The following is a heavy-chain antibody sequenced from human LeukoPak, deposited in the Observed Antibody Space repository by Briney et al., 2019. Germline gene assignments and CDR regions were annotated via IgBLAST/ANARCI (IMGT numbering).Heavy chain of an antibody. CDR3: ARRDSSGWYSAFDP. Sequence: SEALSLTCTVSGGSISSSSYYWGWIRQPPGKGLEWIGSIYYSGSTYYNPSLKSRVTISVDTSKNQFSLKLSSVTAADTAVYYCARRDSSGWYSAFDPWGHGTLVTVSS. CDR2: IYYSGST. J-gene: IGHJ5*02. D-gene: IGHD6-19*01. CDR1: GGSISSSSYY. V-gene: IGHV4-39*01.